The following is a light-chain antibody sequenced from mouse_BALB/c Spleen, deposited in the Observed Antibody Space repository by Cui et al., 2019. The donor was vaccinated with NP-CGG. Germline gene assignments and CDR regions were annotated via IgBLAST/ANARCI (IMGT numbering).Light chain of an antibody. V-gene: IGLV1*01. J-gene: IGLJ1*01. Sequence: QAVVPQASALTTSPGETVTLTGRSSTGAVTTSNYANWVQEKPDHLFTGLIGGTNNRAPGVPARFSGSLIGDKAALTITGTQTEDEAIYFCALWYSNHWVFGGGTKLTVL. CDR1: TGAVTTSNY. CDR3: ALWYSNHWV. CDR2: GTN.